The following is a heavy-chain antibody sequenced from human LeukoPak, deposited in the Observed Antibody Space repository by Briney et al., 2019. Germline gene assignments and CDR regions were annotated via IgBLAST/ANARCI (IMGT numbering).Heavy chain of an antibody. CDR1: GFTFSSYS. Sequence: GGSLRLSCAASGFTFSSYSMNWVRRAPGKGLEWVSSISSSSSYIYYADSVKGRFTISRDNAKNSLYLQMNSLRAEDTAVYYCARDPPDPRYYDFWSGYHAFDIWGQGTMVTVSS. CDR3: ARDPPDPRYYDFWSGYHAFDI. V-gene: IGHV3-21*01. J-gene: IGHJ3*02. D-gene: IGHD3-3*01. CDR2: ISSSSSYI.